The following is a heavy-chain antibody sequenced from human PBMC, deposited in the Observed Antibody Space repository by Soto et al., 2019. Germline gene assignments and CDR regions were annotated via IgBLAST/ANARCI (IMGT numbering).Heavy chain of an antibody. CDR2: ISGSGGST. D-gene: IGHD6-19*01. CDR1: GFTFSSYA. V-gene: IGHV3-23*01. CDR3: AKDLAVAGTFRRPYFDS. Sequence: EVQLLESGGGLVQPGGSLRLSCAASGFTFSSYAMSWVRQAPGKGLEWVSAISGSGGSTYYADSVKGRFTISRDNSKNTLNLKRTSLGAEDTAVYYCAKDLAVAGTFRRPYFDSWGQGTLVTVSS. J-gene: IGHJ4*02.